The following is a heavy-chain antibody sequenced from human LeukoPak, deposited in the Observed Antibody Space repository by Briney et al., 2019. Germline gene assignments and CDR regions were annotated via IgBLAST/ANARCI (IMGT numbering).Heavy chain of an antibody. Sequence: ASVKVSFKASGYTFTNYYIHWVRQAPGQGLEWTGVINPSGGSTSYAQKFQGRVTVTRDTSTSTVYMELSSLRSEDTAVYYCARGFYSSGWYGYFQHWGQGTLVTVSS. J-gene: IGHJ1*01. V-gene: IGHV1-46*01. CDR1: GYTFTNYY. CDR2: INPSGGST. D-gene: IGHD6-19*01. CDR3: ARGFYSSGWYGYFQH.